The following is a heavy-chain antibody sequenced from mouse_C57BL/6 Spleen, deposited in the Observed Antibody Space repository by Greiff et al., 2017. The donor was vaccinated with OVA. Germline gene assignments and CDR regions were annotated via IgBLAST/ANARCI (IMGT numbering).Heavy chain of an antibody. Sequence: QVHVKQPGTELVKPGASVKLSCKASGYTFTSYWMHWVKQRPGQGLEWIGNINPSNGGTNYNEKFKSKATLTVDKSSSTAYMQLSSLTSEDSAVYYCASDYYGSSLAWFAYWGQGTLVTVSA. V-gene: IGHV1-53*01. CDR1: GYTFTSYW. D-gene: IGHD1-1*01. CDR3: ASDYYGSSLAWFAY. CDR2: INPSNGGT. J-gene: IGHJ3*01.